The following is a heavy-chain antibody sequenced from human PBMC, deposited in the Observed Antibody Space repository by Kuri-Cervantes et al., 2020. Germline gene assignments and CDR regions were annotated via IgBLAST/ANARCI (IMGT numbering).Heavy chain of an antibody. CDR2: ITTYNGDT. CDR3: ATKGKWDLRGEFYFDH. V-gene: IGHV1-18*01. Sequence: ASVKVSCKASGYTFTNFGFSWVRQAPGQGLEWIGWITTYNGDTDYAHKFQGRVTLTTDTSTTTAHMELGSLRSDDTAVYYCATKGKWDLRGEFYFDHWGQGTLVTVSS. D-gene: IGHD1-26*01. CDR1: GYTFTNFG. J-gene: IGHJ4*02.